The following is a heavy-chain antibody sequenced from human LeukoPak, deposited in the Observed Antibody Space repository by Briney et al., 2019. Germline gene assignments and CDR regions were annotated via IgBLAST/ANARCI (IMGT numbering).Heavy chain of an antibody. CDR3: AIFAAAGTE. V-gene: IGHV1-46*01. D-gene: IGHD6-13*01. CDR2: INPSGGST. CDR1: GYSFTSYY. Sequence: ASVKVSCKASGYSFTSYYMHWVRQAPGQGLEWMGIINPSGGSTSYAQKFQGRVTMTTDTSTSTAYMELRSLRSDDTAVYYCAIFAAAGTEWGQGTLVTVSS. J-gene: IGHJ4*02.